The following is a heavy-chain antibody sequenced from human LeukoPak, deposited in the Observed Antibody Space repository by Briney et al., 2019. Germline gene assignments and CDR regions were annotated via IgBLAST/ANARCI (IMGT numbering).Heavy chain of an antibody. Sequence: PGGSLRLSCATSGFPFSYYWMSWVRQAPGKGLEWVAVISYDGSNKYYADSVKGRFTISRDNSKNTLYLQMNSLRAEDTAVYYCAKARDYYGDYIFDYWGQGTLVTVSS. D-gene: IGHD4-17*01. CDR2: ISYDGSNK. CDR1: GFPFSYYW. CDR3: AKARDYYGDYIFDY. J-gene: IGHJ4*02. V-gene: IGHV3-30*18.